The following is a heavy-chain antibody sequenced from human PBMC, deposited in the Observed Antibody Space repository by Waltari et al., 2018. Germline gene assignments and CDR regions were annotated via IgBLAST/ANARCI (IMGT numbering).Heavy chain of an antibody. Sequence: EVQLVESGGGLVQPGGSLRLSCAASGFSFSSYDMHWVRQATGKGLEWVSVIYSGGSTYYADSVKGRFTISRDNSKNTLYLQMNSLRAEDTAVYYCARAEQGYFDYWGQGTLVTVSS. D-gene: IGHD1-1*01. CDR3: ARAEQGYFDY. CDR1: GFSFSSYD. V-gene: IGHV3-66*01. CDR2: IYSGGST. J-gene: IGHJ4*02.